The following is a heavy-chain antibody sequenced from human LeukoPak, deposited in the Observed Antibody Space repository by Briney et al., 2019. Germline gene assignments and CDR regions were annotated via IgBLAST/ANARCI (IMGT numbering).Heavy chain of an antibody. CDR3: AREDLYGSGSYH. CDR1: GFSFTHAW. Sequence: PGGSLRLSCTASGFSFTHAWMNWVRQAPGKGLEWVSYISSSGSTIYYADSVKGRFTISRDNAKNSLYLQMNSLRAEDTAVYYCAREDLYGSGSYHWGQGTLVTVSS. J-gene: IGHJ4*02. CDR2: ISSSGSTI. D-gene: IGHD3-10*01. V-gene: IGHV3-48*04.